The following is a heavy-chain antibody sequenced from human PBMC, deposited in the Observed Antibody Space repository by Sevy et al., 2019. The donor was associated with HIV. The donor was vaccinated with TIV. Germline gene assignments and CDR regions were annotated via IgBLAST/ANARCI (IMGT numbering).Heavy chain of an antibody. CDR1: GFTFSSYS. CDR2: ISGLSNYI. D-gene: IGHD3-16*01. Sequence: VGSLRLSCAASGFTFSSYSMNWVRQAPGKGLEWVSFISGLSNYIYYADSVKGRFTISRDNTKNTVYLQMNSLRAEDTALYYCAGDPLSTLFGASVIWGQGTMVTVSS. V-gene: IGHV3-21*01. J-gene: IGHJ3*02. CDR3: AGDPLSTLFGASVI.